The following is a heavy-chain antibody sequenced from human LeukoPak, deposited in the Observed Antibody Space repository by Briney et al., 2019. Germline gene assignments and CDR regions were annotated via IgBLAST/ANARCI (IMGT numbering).Heavy chain of an antibody. CDR1: GYTFNGYS. V-gene: IGHV1-2*02. CDR3: ARGGASIY. CDR2: INPNSAGT. J-gene: IGHJ4*02. Sequence: ASVKVSCKASGYTFNGYSVHWLRQAPGQGLEWMGWINPNSAGTNYAQKFQGRVTMTRDTSISTAYMELSRLKSDDTAMYYCARGGASIYWGQGTLVTVSS.